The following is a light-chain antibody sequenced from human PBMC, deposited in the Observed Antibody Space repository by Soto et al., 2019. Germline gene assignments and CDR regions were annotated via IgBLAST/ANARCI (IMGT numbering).Light chain of an antibody. V-gene: IGKV3-15*01. CDR2: GAS. Sequence: EIVMTQSPATLSVSPGERVTFSCRASQSVTSRLAWYQHRQGQAPRLLISGASTGAAGIPARFSGSGSGTEFTLTIHSLQSEDFAIYYCQQYNNWPVTFGGGTKVEIK. CDR3: QQYNNWPVT. J-gene: IGKJ4*01. CDR1: QSVTSR.